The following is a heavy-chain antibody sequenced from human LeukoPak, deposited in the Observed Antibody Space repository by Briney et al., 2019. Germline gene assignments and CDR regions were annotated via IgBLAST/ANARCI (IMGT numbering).Heavy chain of an antibody. V-gene: IGHV3-30*03. J-gene: IGHJ5*02. Sequence: GRSLRLSCAASGFTFSSYGMHWVRQAPGKGLEWVAVISYDGSNKYYADSVKGRFTISRDNSKNTLYLQMNSLRAEDTAVYYCARVTSYWWFDPWGQGTLVTVSS. CDR1: GFTFSSYG. CDR3: ARVTSYWWFDP. CDR2: ISYDGSNK. D-gene: IGHD1-26*01.